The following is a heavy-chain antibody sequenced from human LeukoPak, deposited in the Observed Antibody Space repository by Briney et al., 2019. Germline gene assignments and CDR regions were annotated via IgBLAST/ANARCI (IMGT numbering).Heavy chain of an antibody. CDR3: ARGRVAVAGTNFDY. CDR2: INHSGST. Sequence: PSETLSLTCAVYGGSFSGYYWSWIRQPPGKGLEWIGEINHSGSTNYNPSLKSRVTISVDTSKNQFSLKLSSVTAADTAVYYCARGRVAVAGTNFDYWGQGTLVTVSS. V-gene: IGHV4-34*01. CDR1: GGSFSGYY. D-gene: IGHD6-19*01. J-gene: IGHJ4*02.